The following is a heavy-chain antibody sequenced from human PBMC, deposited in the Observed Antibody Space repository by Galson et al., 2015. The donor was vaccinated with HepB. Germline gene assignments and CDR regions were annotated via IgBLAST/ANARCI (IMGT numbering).Heavy chain of an antibody. Sequence: SVKVSCKASIYTTYYMHWVRQAPGQGLEWMGGVNPSSGSTRYAQKLQGRVTMTRDTSTSTVYMELSSLRSEDTAVYYCARDLHRRGAYRGRNSVKSIAARRNYYYGMDVWGQGTTVTVSS. CDR2: VNPSSGST. CDR1: IYTTYY. D-gene: IGHD6-6*01. J-gene: IGHJ6*02. CDR3: ARDLHRRGAYRGRNSVKSIAARRNYYYGMDV. V-gene: IGHV1-46*03.